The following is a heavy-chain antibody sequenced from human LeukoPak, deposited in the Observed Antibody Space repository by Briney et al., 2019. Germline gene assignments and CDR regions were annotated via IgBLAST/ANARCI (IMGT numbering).Heavy chain of an antibody. D-gene: IGHD2-15*01. CDR3: ARTGVVAASVDY. CDR2: ISSSSSYI. J-gene: IGHJ4*02. CDR1: GFTFSSYS. Sequence: GGSLRLSCAASGFTFSSYSMNWVRQAPGKGLEWVASISSSSSYIYYAHTVKGRFTIPSDKAKNSLYLQMNSLRADDTAVYYCARTGVVAASVDYWGQGTLVTVSS. V-gene: IGHV3-21*01.